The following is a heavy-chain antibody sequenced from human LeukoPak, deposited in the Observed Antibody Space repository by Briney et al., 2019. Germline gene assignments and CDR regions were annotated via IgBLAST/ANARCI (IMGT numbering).Heavy chain of an antibody. CDR2: IYYSGST. Sequence: PSETLSLTCTVSGGSISSYYWSWIRQPPGKGLEWIGYIYYSGSTNYNPSLKSRVTISVDTSKNQFSLKLSSVTAADTVVYYCARLGAGQYYYDSSGYPKNWGQGTLVTVSS. CDR3: ARLGAGQYYYDSSGYPKN. CDR1: GGSISSYY. V-gene: IGHV4-59*08. D-gene: IGHD3-22*01. J-gene: IGHJ4*02.